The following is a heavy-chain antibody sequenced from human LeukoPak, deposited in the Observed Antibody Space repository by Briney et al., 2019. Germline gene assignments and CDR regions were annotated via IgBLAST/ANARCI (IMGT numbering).Heavy chain of an antibody. J-gene: IGHJ4*02. V-gene: IGHV3-48*03. CDR2: ITSSGSTI. Sequence: PGGSLRLSYAASGFTFSSYEMNWVRQAPGKGLEWVSYITSSGSTIYYADSVKGRFTISRDNAKNSLYLQMNSLRAEDTAVYYCARVTFNYFDYWGQGTLVTVSS. CDR3: ARVTFNYFDY. CDR1: GFTFSSYE. D-gene: IGHD1-14*01.